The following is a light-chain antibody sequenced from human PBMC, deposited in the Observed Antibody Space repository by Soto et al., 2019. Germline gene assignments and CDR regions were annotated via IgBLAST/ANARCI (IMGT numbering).Light chain of an antibody. CDR2: DAS. Sequence: DIQMTQSPSTLSASVGDRVTITCRASQSLSNRLAWYQQKPGKAPKVLIYDASSLESGVPSRVSGSGSGTDFILTSSSLQPDDFATYYCQYYAGVWTLGQGTKVEIK. CDR3: QYYAGVWT. J-gene: IGKJ1*01. V-gene: IGKV1-5*01. CDR1: QSLSNR.